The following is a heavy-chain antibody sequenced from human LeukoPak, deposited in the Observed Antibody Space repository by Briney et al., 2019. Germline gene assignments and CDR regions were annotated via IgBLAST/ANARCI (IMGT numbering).Heavy chain of an antibody. CDR3: ARGSGSYYRTLDAFDI. J-gene: IGHJ3*02. V-gene: IGHV1-46*01. CDR2: INPSGGST. D-gene: IGHD1-26*01. CDR1: GYTFTSYY. Sequence: GASVKVSCKASGYTFTSYYMHWVRQAPAQGLDSMRIINPSGGSTSYAQKFQGRVTMTRDTSTSTVYMELSSLRSEDTAVYYCARGSGSYYRTLDAFDIWGQGTMVTVSS.